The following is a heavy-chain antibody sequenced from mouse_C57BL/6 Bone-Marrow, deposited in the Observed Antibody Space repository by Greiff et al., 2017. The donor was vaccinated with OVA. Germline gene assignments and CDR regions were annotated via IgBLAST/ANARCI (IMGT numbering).Heavy chain of an antibody. CDR3: ATDY. Sequence: QVHVKQPGAELVRPGSSVKLSCKASGYTFTSYCMEWVKQRPGQGLEWIVNIYPSDSETHYNQKFKDKATLTVDKSSSTAYMQLSSLTSEDSAVYDCATDYWGRGTTLTVSS. CDR2: IYPSDSET. V-gene: IGHV1-61*01. J-gene: IGHJ2*01. CDR1: GYTFTSYC.